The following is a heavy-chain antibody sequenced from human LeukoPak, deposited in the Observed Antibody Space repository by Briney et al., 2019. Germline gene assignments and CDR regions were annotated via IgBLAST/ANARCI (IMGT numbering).Heavy chain of an antibody. CDR2: IKSSGDDT. CDR1: GFMFGGYS. J-gene: IGHJ4*02. CDR3: VRGRQGYHFDY. V-gene: IGHV3-48*01. Sequence: TGGSLRLSCAASGFMFGGYSMDWVRQAPGKGLEWVSYIKSSGDDTYYTDSVKGRFTISRDNAKNLLYLQMNSLRVEDTAVYYCVRGRQGYHFDYWGQGTLVTVSS. D-gene: IGHD5-18*01.